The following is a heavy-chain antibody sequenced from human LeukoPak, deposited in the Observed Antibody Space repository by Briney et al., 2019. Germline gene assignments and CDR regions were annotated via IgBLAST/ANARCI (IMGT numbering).Heavy chain of an antibody. D-gene: IGHD5-12*01. J-gene: IGHJ4*02. V-gene: IGHV1-2*02. CDR3: ARDRAVATIGGVDY. Sequence: GASVKVSCKASGYTFTGYYMHWVRQAPGQGLEWMGWINPKSGGTNYAQKFQGRVTMTRDTSISTAYMELSRLRSDDAAVYHCARDRAVATIGGVDYWGRGTLVTVSS. CDR1: GYTFTGYY. CDR2: INPKSGGT.